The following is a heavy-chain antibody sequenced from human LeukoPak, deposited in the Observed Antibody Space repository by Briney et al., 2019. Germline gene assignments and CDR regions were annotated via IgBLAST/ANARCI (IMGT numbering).Heavy chain of an antibody. Sequence: PGGSLRLSCAASGFTINYAMTWVRQAPGKGLEWVSSISHTGGHTYYADSVKGRFTISRDNSKNTLYLHMDSLRADDTALYYCAKDGRVATPYLYYFDYWGRGTLVTVSS. CDR1: GFTINYA. D-gene: IGHD4-23*01. CDR3: AKDGRVATPYLYYFDY. V-gene: IGHV3-23*01. J-gene: IGHJ4*02. CDR2: ISHTGGHT.